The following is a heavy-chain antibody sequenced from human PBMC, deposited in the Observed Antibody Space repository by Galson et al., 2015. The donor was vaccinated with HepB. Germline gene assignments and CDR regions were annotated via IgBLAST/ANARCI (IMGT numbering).Heavy chain of an antibody. J-gene: IGHJ4*02. CDR1: GSTFSSYA. Sequence: SLRLSCAASGSTFSSYAMHWVRQAPGKGLEWVAVISYDGSNKYYADSVKGRFTISRDNSKNTLYLQMNSLRAEDTAVYYCARGYSSGWYYFDYWGQGTLVTVSS. CDR3: ARGYSSGWYYFDY. D-gene: IGHD6-19*01. V-gene: IGHV3-30*04. CDR2: ISYDGSNK.